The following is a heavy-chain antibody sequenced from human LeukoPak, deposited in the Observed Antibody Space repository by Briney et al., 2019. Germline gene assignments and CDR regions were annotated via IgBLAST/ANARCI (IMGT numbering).Heavy chain of an antibody. D-gene: IGHD6-13*01. J-gene: IGHJ4*02. CDR3: ARPPHIAAAGQD. Sequence: GGSLRLSCAASGFTFSSYWMTWVRQAPGKGLEWVANIKRDGSEKYYMDSVKGRFTISRDNAKNALYLQMNSLRVDDTAVYYCARPPHIAAAGQDWGQGTLVTVSS. V-gene: IGHV3-7*01. CDR2: IKRDGSEK. CDR1: GFTFSSYW.